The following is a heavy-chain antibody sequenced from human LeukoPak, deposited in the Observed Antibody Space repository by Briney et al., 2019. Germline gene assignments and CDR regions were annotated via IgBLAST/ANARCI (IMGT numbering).Heavy chain of an antibody. J-gene: IGHJ4*02. CDR1: GGSISSSSYY. D-gene: IGHD5-18*01. CDR2: IYYSGST. CDR3: ARHKTAMVPDPYYFDY. V-gene: IGHV4-61*05. Sequence: SETLSLTCTVSGGSISSSSYYWGWIRQPPGKGLEWIGYIYYSGSTNYNPSLKSRVTISVDTSKNQFSLKLSSVTAADTAVYYCARHKTAMVPDPYYFDYWGQGTLVTVSS.